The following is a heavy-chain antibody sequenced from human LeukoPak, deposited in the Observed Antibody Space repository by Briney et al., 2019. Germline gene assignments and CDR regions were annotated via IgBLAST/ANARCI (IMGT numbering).Heavy chain of an antibody. V-gene: IGHV3-33*05. Sequence: GGSLRLSCAASGFTFSSNGMHWVRQAPGKGLECVAFIQNDGNNKKYADSVKGRFTISRDNSKNTLYLQMNSLRAEDTAAFYCGRGRPRGYSGYVIDYWGQGTPITVSS. D-gene: IGHD5-12*01. CDR3: GRGRPRGYSGYVIDY. CDR1: GFTFSSNG. J-gene: IGHJ4*02. CDR2: IQNDGNNK.